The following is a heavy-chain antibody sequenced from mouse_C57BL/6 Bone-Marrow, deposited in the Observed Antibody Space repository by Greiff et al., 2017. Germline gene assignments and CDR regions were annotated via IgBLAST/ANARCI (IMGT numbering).Heavy chain of an antibody. Sequence: ESGPGILQPSQSLSLTCSFSGFSLSTFGLGVGWLRQPSGKGLEWLAHIWWDDDNYYNPALKSRLTISKDTSKNQVFLKIAHVDAADTATYYCARISADVYYVFLYFDVWGTGTTVTVSS. CDR2: IWWDDDN. CDR1: GFSLSTFGLG. CDR3: ARISADVYYVFLYFDV. V-gene: IGHV8-8*01. D-gene: IGHD2-3*01. J-gene: IGHJ1*03.